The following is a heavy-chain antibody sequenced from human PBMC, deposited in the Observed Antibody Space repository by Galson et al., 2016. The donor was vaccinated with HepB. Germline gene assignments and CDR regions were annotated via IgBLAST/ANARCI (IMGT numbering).Heavy chain of an antibody. D-gene: IGHD1-1*01. V-gene: IGHV4-39*02. CDR3: ARRRGTDYFYGIDV. J-gene: IGHJ6*02. CDR1: GGSISSSTYY. Sequence: ETLSLTCIVSGGSISSSTYYWGWIRQPPGKGLEWIGSIYYSGSTYYNPSLKSRVTISVDTSKHHFSLKLTSVTAADTAVYYCARRRGTDYFYGIDVWGQGTTVTVSS. CDR2: IYYSGST.